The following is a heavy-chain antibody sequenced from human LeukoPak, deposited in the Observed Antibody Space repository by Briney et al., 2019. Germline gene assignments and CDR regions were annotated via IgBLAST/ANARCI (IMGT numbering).Heavy chain of an antibody. CDR2: INHSGST. CDR3: ASFYGASAFDI. V-gene: IGHV4-34*01. CDR1: GGSFSGYY. D-gene: IGHD4-17*01. Sequence: SETLSLTCAVYGGSFSGYYWSWIRQPPGKGLEWIGEINHSGSTNYNPSLKSRVTISVDTSENQFSLKLSSVTAADTAVYYCASFYGASAFDIWGQGTMVTVSS. J-gene: IGHJ3*02.